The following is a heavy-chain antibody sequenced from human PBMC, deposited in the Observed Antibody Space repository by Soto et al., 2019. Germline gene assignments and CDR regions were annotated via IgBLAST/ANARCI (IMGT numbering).Heavy chain of an antibody. Sequence: SVKVSCKASGGSFSNNAISWVRQAPGQGLEWMGVIIPPFGTPNYAQTFQGRVTITADESMTTAYMELSGLRSEDTAVYYCARGPDYEGYFDYWGRGTLVTVSS. CDR2: IIPPFGTP. CDR1: GGSFSNNA. J-gene: IGHJ4*02. CDR3: ARGPDYEGYFDY. D-gene: IGHD4-17*01. V-gene: IGHV1-69*13.